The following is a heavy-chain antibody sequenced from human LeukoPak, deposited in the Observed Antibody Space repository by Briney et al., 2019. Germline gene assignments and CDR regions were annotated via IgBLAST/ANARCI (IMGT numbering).Heavy chain of an antibody. Sequence: SETLSLTCTVSGGSISSYYWSWIRQPAGKGLEWIGRIYTSGSTNYNPSLKSRVTMSVDTSKNQFSLKLSSVTAADTAVYYCARDPLHVGQIAAAGNWFDPWGQGTLVAVSS. V-gene: IGHV4-4*07. CDR2: IYTSGST. J-gene: IGHJ5*02. CDR1: GGSISSYY. D-gene: IGHD6-13*01. CDR3: ARDPLHVGQIAAAGNWFDP.